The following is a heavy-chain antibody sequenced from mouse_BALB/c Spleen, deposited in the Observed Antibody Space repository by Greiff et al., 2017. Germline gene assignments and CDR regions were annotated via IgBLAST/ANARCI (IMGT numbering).Heavy chain of an antibody. D-gene: IGHD2-1*01. J-gene: IGHJ4*01. Sequence: VQLQQSAAELARPGASVKMSCKASGYTFTSYTMHWVKQRPGQGLEWIGYINPSSGYTEYNQKFKDKTTLTADKSSSTAYMQLSSLTSEDSAVYYCASYGNPHYYAMDYWGQGTSVTVSS. CDR2: INPSSGYT. CDR3: ASYGNPHYYAMDY. V-gene: IGHV1-4*02. CDR1: GYTFTSYT.